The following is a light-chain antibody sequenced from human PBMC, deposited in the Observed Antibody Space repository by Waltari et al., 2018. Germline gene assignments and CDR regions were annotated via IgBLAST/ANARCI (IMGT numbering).Light chain of an antibody. J-gene: IGKJ4*01. CDR3: QHYRDYLT. CDR1: QDIDNY. Sequence: DIQITQPPSSLPASVGDRVTITCQASQDIDNYLNWYQQQQGKAPKLLIYGASNLAAGVPSRFSGSGSGTHYTLTITGLQPEDFATYYCQHYRDYLTFGSGTTVDIK. V-gene: IGKV1-33*01. CDR2: GAS.